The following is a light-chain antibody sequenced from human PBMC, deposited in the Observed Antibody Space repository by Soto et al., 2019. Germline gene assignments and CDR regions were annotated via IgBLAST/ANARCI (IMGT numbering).Light chain of an antibody. CDR2: AVS. V-gene: IGLV2-8*01. Sequence: QSALTQPPSASGSPGQSVTISCTGTSSDVGGYNSVSWYQQHPGKAPKLLIYAVSQRPSGVPDRFSGSKSGNTASLTVSGLQAEDEADYYCSSYGSSDSVLFGGGTKLTVL. CDR1: SSDVGGYNS. CDR3: SSYGSSDSVL. J-gene: IGLJ2*01.